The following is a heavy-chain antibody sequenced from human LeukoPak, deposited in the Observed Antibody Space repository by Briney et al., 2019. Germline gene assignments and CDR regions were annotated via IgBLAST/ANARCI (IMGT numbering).Heavy chain of an antibody. V-gene: IGHV3-30*02. Sequence: GGSLRLSXAASGFIFSDYGMHWVRQAPGKGLQWVAFIRYDGSNKYYLDSVKGRFTISRDSSKNTLYLQMNSLGAEDTAVYYCAKEGTASKPSDLDYWGQGTLVTVSS. CDR1: GFIFSDYG. CDR3: AKEGTASKPSDLDY. J-gene: IGHJ4*02. CDR2: IRYDGSNK. D-gene: IGHD1/OR15-1a*01.